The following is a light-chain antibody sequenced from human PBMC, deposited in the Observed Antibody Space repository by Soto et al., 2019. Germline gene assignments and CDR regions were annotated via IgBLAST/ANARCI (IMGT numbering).Light chain of an antibody. CDR3: LQDYNYPLT. CDR1: QTISSW. Sequence: DIQMTQSPSTLSGSVGYRFTITCLASQTISSWLAWYQQKPGKAPKILIYKASTLKSGVPSRFSGSGSGTDFTLTISSLQPEDFATYYCLQDYNYPLTFGQGTRLEI. V-gene: IGKV1-5*03. CDR2: KAS. J-gene: IGKJ5*01.